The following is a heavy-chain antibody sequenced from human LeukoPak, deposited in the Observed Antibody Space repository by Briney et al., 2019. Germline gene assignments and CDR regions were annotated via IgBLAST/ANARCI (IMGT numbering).Heavy chain of an antibody. CDR1: GFTFSCYW. J-gene: IGHJ4*02. V-gene: IGHV3-7*01. CDR2: IKQDGSEK. D-gene: IGHD6-6*01. Sequence: GGSLRLSCAASGFTFSCYWMSWVRQAPGKGLEWVANIKQDGSEKYYVDSVKGRFTISRDNAKNSLYLQMNSLRAEDTAVYYCAREGGYSSSSGDYFDYWGQGTLVTVSS. CDR3: AREGGYSSSSGDYFDY.